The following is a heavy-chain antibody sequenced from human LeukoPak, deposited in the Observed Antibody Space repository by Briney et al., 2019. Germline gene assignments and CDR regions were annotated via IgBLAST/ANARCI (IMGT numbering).Heavy chain of an antibody. Sequence: SETLSLTCSVSDGYISNYYLSWIRQPAGKRLEWIGRIHSSGSTSYNPSLKSRVTMSIDTSQSQFSLKLSSVTAADTAVYCCVRDWGRGFRGGEDAFEMWGQGTLVTVSS. J-gene: IGHJ3*02. CDR1: DGYISNYY. CDR2: IHSSGST. CDR3: VRDWGRGFRGGEDAFEM. V-gene: IGHV4-4*07. D-gene: IGHD3-16*01.